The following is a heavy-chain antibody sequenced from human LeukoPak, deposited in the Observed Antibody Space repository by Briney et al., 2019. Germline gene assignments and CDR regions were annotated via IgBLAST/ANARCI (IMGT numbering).Heavy chain of an antibody. CDR2: IFYSGST. V-gene: IGHV4-59*01. CDR3: ARLRGNYFPDY. J-gene: IGHJ4*02. Sequence: SETLSLTCTVSGGSISSYYWTWIRQPPGKGLEWIAYIFYSGSTNYNPSLKSRVTISVDTSTNQFSLKLNSVTAADTAVYYCARLRGNYFPDYWGQGTLVTVSS. CDR1: GGSISSYY. D-gene: IGHD4-11*01.